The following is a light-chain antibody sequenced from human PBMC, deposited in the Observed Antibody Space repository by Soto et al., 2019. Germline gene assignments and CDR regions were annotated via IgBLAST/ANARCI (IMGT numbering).Light chain of an antibody. Sequence: EIVLTQSPGTLSLSPGERATLSCRASQRVSSNYLAWYQQKPGQAPRLLIYGASSRATGIPDRFSGSGSGTDFTLTISRLAPEDFAVYYCQQYGTSGTFGGGTKVEIK. J-gene: IGKJ4*01. CDR1: QRVSSNY. V-gene: IGKV3-20*01. CDR2: GAS. CDR3: QQYGTSGT.